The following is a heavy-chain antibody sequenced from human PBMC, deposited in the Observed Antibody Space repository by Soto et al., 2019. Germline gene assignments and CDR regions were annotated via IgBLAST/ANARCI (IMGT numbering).Heavy chain of an antibody. D-gene: IGHD3-22*01. V-gene: IGHV1-24*01. Sequence: GASVKVSCKVSGYTLTELSMHWVRQAPGKGLEWMGGFDAEDGETVYAQKFQGRVTMTEDTSTDTAYMELSSLRSEYTAVYYCAGSRRYYYDSSGYGYWGQGTLVTVSS. CDR2: FDAEDGET. CDR1: GYTLTELS. CDR3: AGSRRYYYDSSGYGY. J-gene: IGHJ4*02.